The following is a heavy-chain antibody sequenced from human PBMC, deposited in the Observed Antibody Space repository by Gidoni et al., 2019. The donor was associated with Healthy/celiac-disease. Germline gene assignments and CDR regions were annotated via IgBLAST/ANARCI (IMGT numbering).Heavy chain of an antibody. CDR3: ARLGGYFQN. J-gene: IGHJ1*01. Sequence: QLQLQESGPGLVKPSETLSLTCTASCGSISSSRYYWGWFRQPPGTGLAWIGSIYYSVSTYYTPSLKSRVTISLDTAKNQFSLKLSSVTAADTAVYYWARLGGYFQNWGQGTLVTVSS. CDR2: IYYSVST. V-gene: IGHV4-39*01. CDR1: CGSISSSRYY. D-gene: IGHD3-16*01.